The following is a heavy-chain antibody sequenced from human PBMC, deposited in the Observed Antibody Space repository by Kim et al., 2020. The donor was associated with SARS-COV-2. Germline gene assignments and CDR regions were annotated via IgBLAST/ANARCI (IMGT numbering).Heavy chain of an antibody. Sequence: GGSLRLSCAASGFTFSSYAMSWVRQAPGKGLEWVSAISGSGGSTYYADSVKGRFTISRDNSKNTLYLQMNSLRAEDTAVYYCAKLTPRRTYYYDSSGYYWGQGTLVTVSS. CDR1: GFTFSSYA. CDR2: ISGSGGST. CDR3: AKLTPRRTYYYDSSGYY. V-gene: IGHV3-23*01. J-gene: IGHJ4*02. D-gene: IGHD3-22*01.